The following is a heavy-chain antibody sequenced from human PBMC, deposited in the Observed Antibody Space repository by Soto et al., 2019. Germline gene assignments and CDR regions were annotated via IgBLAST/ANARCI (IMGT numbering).Heavy chain of an antibody. CDR1: GFTFSSYG. Sequence: GGSLRLSCAASGFTFSSYGMHWVRQAPGKGLEWVAVISYDGSNKYYADSVKGRFTISRDNSKNTLYLQMNSLRAEDTAVYYCAKDFSSIYDGSSYYFDYWGQGTLVTVSS. J-gene: IGHJ4*02. CDR3: AKDFSSIYDGSSYYFDY. D-gene: IGHD1-26*01. V-gene: IGHV3-30*18. CDR2: ISYDGSNK.